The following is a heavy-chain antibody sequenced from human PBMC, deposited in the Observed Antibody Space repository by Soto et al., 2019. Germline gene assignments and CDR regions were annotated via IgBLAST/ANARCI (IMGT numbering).Heavy chain of an antibody. CDR2: IHYSGST. CDR3: AMSPKGLRNFDY. Sequence: QVQLQESGPGLVKPSQTLSLTCAVAGGSISSGGAYYWSWIRQSPGKGLEWIAYIHYSGSTYYNSSLKSRVTMSVDTAKNQYSLKVSSVTAADTAVYYCAMSPKGLRNFDYWGQGTLVTVSS. CDR1: GGSISSGGAYY. J-gene: IGHJ4*02. V-gene: IGHV4-30-4*01. D-gene: IGHD2-15*01.